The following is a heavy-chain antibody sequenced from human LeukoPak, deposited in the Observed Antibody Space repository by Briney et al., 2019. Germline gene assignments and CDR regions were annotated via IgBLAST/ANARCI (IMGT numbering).Heavy chain of an antibody. J-gene: IGHJ3*02. D-gene: IGHD3-10*02. V-gene: IGHV3-48*03. Sequence: GGSLRLSCAASGFTFNSYAMSWVRQAPGKGLEWVSYISSSGSTIYYADSVKGRFTISRDNAKNSLYLQMNSLRAGDTAVYYCASHDYVEDAFDIWGQGTMVTVSS. CDR1: GFTFNSYA. CDR2: ISSSGSTI. CDR3: ASHDYVEDAFDI.